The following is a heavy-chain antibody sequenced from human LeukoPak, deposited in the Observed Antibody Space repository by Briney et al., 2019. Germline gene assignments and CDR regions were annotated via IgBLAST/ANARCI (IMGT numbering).Heavy chain of an antibody. D-gene: IGHD6-19*01. CDR2: ISSSSSTI. Sequence: GGSLRLSCAASGFTFSSYSMNWVRQAPGKGLEWVSYISSSSSTIYYADSVKGRFTISRDNAKNSLYLQMNSLRAEDTAVYYCASRVAGSTKGGYWGQGTLVTSPQ. V-gene: IGHV3-48*01. J-gene: IGHJ4*02. CDR1: GFTFSSYS. CDR3: ASRVAGSTKGGY.